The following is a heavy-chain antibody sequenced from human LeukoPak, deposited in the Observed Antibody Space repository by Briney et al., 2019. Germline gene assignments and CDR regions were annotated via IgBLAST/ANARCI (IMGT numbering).Heavy chain of an antibody. CDR1: GFTFSSYA. CDR3: AKDALYCGGDCSINWFDP. J-gene: IGHJ5*02. V-gene: IGHV3-23*01. D-gene: IGHD2-21*01. CDR2: ISGSGGST. Sequence: GGSLSLSCAASGFTFSSYAMSWVRQAPGKGLEWVSAISGSGGSTYYADSVKGRFTISRDNSKNTLYLQMNSLRAEDTAVYYCAKDALYCGGDCSINWFDPWGQGTLVTVSS.